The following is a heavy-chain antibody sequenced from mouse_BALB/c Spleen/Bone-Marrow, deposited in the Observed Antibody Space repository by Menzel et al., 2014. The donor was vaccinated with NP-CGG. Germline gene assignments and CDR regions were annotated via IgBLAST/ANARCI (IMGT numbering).Heavy chain of an antibody. CDR2: ISNGGGST. CDR1: GFTFSSYT. D-gene: IGHD3-1*01. CDR3: ARQLGLRWAMDY. V-gene: IGHV5-12-2*01. Sequence: EVQVVESGGGLVQPGGSLKLSCAASGFTFSSYTVSWVRQNPEKRLEWVAYISNGGGSTYYPDTVKGRFTISRDNAKNTLYLQMSSLKSEDTAMYYCARQLGLRWAMDYWGQGTSVTVSS. J-gene: IGHJ4*01.